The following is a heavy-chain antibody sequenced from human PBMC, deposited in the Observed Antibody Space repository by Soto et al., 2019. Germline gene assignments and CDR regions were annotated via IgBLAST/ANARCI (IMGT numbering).Heavy chain of an antibody. D-gene: IGHD2-15*01. J-gene: IGHJ6*02. CDR2: ISYDGSNK. CDR3: ARGVVAATFYYYGMDV. CDR1: GFTFSSYA. V-gene: IGHV3-30-3*01. Sequence: QVQLVESGGGVVQPGRSLRLSCAASGFTFSSYAMHWVRQAPGKGLEWVAVISYDGSNKYYADSVKGRCTISRDNSKNTLYLQMNSLRAEYTAVYYCARGVVAATFYYYGMDVWGQGTTVTVSS.